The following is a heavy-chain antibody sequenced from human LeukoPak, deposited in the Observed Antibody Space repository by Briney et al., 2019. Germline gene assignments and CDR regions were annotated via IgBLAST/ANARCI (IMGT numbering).Heavy chain of an antibody. Sequence: ASVKVSCKASGYTFTSYGISWVRQAPGQGLEWMGWISAYNGNTNYAQKLQGRVAMTTDTSTSTAYMELRSLRSDDTAVYYCAREEYYYDSSGPGYWGQGTLVTASS. D-gene: IGHD3-22*01. CDR1: GYTFTSYG. CDR3: AREEYYYDSSGPGY. V-gene: IGHV1-18*01. CDR2: ISAYNGNT. J-gene: IGHJ4*02.